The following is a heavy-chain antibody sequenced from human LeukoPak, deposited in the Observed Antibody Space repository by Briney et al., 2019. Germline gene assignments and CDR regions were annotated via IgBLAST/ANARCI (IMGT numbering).Heavy chain of an antibody. Sequence: SETLSLTCTVSGDSISSGDYYWSWIRQPAGKGLEWIGRISSSGSTNYNPSLKSRVTISVDTSKNQFSLKLSSVTAADTAVYYCARGPLRYYGSGSYPGLDYWGQGTLVTVSS. CDR3: ARGPLRYYGSGSYPGLDY. J-gene: IGHJ4*02. CDR2: ISSSGST. CDR1: GDSISSGDYY. D-gene: IGHD3-10*01. V-gene: IGHV4-61*02.